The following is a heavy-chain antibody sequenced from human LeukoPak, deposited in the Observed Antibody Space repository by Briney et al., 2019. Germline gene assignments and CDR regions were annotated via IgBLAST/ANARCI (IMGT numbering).Heavy chain of an antibody. V-gene: IGHV3-33*01. CDR3: ARDKGGYSGYATWFDP. J-gene: IGHJ5*02. Sequence: GGTLRLSCAASGFTFSSYGMHWVRQAPGKGLEWVADKWYDGSNKYYADSVKGRFTISRDNSKNTLYLQMNSLRAEDTAVYYCARDKGGYSGYATWFDPWGQGTLVTVSS. CDR1: GFTFSSYG. D-gene: IGHD5-12*01. CDR2: KWYDGSNK.